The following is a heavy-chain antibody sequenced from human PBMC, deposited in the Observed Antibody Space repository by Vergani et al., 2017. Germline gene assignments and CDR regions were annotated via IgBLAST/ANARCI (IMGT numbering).Heavy chain of an antibody. D-gene: IGHD4-11*01. V-gene: IGHV4-34*01. CDR1: RGSFTSYN. CDR3: ARVNTETNGHLYYYYYMDV. J-gene: IGHJ6*03. CDR2: IDHTGRP. Sequence: QVQLQQWGGGLLKPSETLSLTCVVNRGSFTSYNWTWIRQSPGEGLEWVGDIDHTGRPDYNPSLKSRLTMSVDKSRNQFSLTLNSVTATDTAIYFCARVNTETNGHLYYYYYMDVWGQGTAVTVS.